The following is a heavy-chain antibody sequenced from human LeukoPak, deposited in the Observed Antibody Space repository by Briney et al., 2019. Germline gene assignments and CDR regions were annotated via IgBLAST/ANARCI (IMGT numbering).Heavy chain of an antibody. CDR2: IKQDGSET. CDR3: ARGRYSSTTYYFDS. CDR1: GFTFSSYW. V-gene: IGHV3-7*03. D-gene: IGHD6-13*01. Sequence: GGSLRLSCAASGFTFSSYWMSWVRQAPGKGLEWVANIKQDGSETYYVDSVKGRFTISRDNAKNSLYLQMNSLRAEDTAIYYCARGRYSSTTYYFDSWGQGTLVTVSS. J-gene: IGHJ4*02.